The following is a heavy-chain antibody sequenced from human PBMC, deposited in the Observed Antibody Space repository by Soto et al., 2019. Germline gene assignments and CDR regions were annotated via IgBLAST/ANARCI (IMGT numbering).Heavy chain of an antibody. D-gene: IGHD5-12*01. CDR3: ARMKSGVGTRWGIYWAMDA. CDR1: GVSVDCPMLA. V-gene: IGHV2-26*01. CDR2: IFSSGEK. Sequence: QITLKESGPVLVKPTETLTLTCTVSGVSVDCPMLALVWIRQSPGRALEWLAHIFSSGEKYYSGSPGNRRTNSKADSARHLVLKMTNVGPTDNGTYLCARMKSGVGTRWGIYWAMDAWGKGTTVKVPS. J-gene: IGHJ6*03.